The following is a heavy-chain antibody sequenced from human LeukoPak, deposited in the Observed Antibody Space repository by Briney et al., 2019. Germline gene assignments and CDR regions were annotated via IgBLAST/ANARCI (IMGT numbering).Heavy chain of an antibody. V-gene: IGHV3-21*01. Sequence: GGSLRLSCAASGFSFITYNMNWVRQAPGKGLEWVSSISSTSSYIYYADSVKGRFTISRDNAKNSLYLQMNSLRAEDTAVYYCARGRYCSGGSCYPLQYYFDYWGQGTLVTVSS. D-gene: IGHD2-15*01. J-gene: IGHJ4*02. CDR2: ISSTSSYI. CDR3: ARGRYCSGGSCYPLQYYFDY. CDR1: GFSFITYN.